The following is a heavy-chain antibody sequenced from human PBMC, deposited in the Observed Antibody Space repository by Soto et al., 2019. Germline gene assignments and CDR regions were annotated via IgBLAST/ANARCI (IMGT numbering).Heavy chain of an antibody. CDR1: GFTFSSYA. CDR3: ARDSGGGTQESSSSSWYNYYYYGMDV. V-gene: IGHV3-30-3*01. D-gene: IGHD6-13*01. CDR2: ISYDGSNK. J-gene: IGHJ6*02. Sequence: GGSLRLSCAASGFTFSSYAMHWVRQAPGKGLEWVAVISYDGSNKYYADSVKGRFTISRDNSKNTLYLQMNSLRAEDTAVYYCARDSGGGTQESSSSSWYNYYYYGMDVWGQGTTVTVSS.